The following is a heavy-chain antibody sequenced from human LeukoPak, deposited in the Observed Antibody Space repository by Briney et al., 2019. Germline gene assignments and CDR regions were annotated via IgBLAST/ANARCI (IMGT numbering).Heavy chain of an antibody. CDR2: INHSGST. CDR1: GGSFSGYY. D-gene: IGHD3-3*01. J-gene: IGHJ6*03. Sequence: SETLSLTCAVYGGSFSGYYWSWIRQPQGKVLEWIGEINHSGSTNYNPSLKSRVTISVDTSKNQFSLKLSSVTAADTAVYYCARAPHYDPYYMDVWGKGTTVTVSS. CDR3: ARAPHYDPYYMDV. V-gene: IGHV4-34*01.